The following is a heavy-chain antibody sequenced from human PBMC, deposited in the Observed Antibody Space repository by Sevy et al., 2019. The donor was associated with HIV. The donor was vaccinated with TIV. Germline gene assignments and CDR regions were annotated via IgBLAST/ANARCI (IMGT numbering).Heavy chain of an antibody. CDR2: IKQDESEK. CDR3: ARAEQVTMLVVFGGLSFDS. J-gene: IGHJ4*02. CDR1: GFTFSRYW. D-gene: IGHD3-22*01. Sequence: GGSLRLSCAASGFTFSRYWMTWVRQAPGKGLEWVANIKQDESEKYYVDSVKGRFTISRDNAKNSLYLQMNSLRADDTAVYYCARAEQVTMLVVFGGLSFDSWGQGTLVTVSS. V-gene: IGHV3-7*01.